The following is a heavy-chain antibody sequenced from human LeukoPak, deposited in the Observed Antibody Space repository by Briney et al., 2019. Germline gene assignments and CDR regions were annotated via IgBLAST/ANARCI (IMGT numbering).Heavy chain of an antibody. Sequence: GGSLRLSCEASGFTFSRYAMTWVRQAPGKGLEWVSTIGGLGESTNYGDSVKGRFTISRDNSKNTLYLQMNSLRAEYTAVYYCAKDRDIILTGPGMDVWGQGTRVSVSS. CDR1: GFTFSRYA. J-gene: IGHJ6*02. V-gene: IGHV3-23*01. CDR3: AKDRDIILTGPGMDV. CDR2: IGGLGEST. D-gene: IGHD3-9*01.